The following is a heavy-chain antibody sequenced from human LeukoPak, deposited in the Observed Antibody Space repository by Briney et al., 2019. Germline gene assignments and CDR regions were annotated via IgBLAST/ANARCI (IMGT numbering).Heavy chain of an antibody. J-gene: IGHJ4*02. Sequence: PGGSLRLSCAASVFTFSSYWMSWVRQAPGKGLEWVANIKQDGSEKYCVDSVKGRFTISRDNAKNSLYLQMNSLRAEDTAVYYCARDSYYYGSGVHDYWGQGTLVTVSS. CDR1: VFTFSSYW. D-gene: IGHD3-10*01. V-gene: IGHV3-7*01. CDR2: IKQDGSEK. CDR3: ARDSYYYGSGVHDY.